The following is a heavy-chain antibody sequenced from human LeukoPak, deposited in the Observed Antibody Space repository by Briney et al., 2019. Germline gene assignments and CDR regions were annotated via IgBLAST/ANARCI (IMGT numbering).Heavy chain of an antibody. D-gene: IGHD2-15*01. CDR1: GGSISSGGYY. J-gene: IGHJ6*01. Sequence: PSETLSLTCTLSGGSISSGGYYWSWIRQHPGKGLEWIGYIYYSGSTYYNPSLKSRVTRSVDTSKNQFSLKLSSVTAADTAVYYCARVRGMRTSTLLGFMDVWGQGTTVTVSS. V-gene: IGHV4-31*03. CDR3: ARVRGMRTSTLLGFMDV. CDR2: IYYSGST.